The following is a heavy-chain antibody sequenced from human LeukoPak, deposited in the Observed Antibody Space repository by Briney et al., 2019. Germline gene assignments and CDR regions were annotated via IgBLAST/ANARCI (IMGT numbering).Heavy chain of an antibody. Sequence: GGSLRLSCAASGLIFSTYGMHWVRQAPGKGLEWVAFIQNDGNDKYYADSVKGRFTVSRDNSKNTLYLQMNSLRAEDTAVYYCVGYGSGSYYNYYMDVWGKGTTVTVSS. D-gene: IGHD3-10*01. CDR3: VGYGSGSYYNYYMDV. J-gene: IGHJ6*03. CDR1: GLIFSTYG. CDR2: IQNDGNDK. V-gene: IGHV3-30*02.